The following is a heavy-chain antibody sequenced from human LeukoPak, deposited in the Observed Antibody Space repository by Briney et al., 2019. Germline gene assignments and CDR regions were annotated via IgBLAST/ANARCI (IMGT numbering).Heavy chain of an antibody. CDR1: GFTFSSYW. V-gene: IGHV3-7*01. Sequence: GGSLRLSCAASGFTFSSYWMSWVRQAPGKGLEGVANIKQDGSEKYYVDSVKGRFTISRDSAKNSLYLQMNSLRAEDTAVYYCARGNDYGDYAEDFDYWGQGTLVTVSS. D-gene: IGHD4-17*01. CDR3: ARGNDYGDYAEDFDY. CDR2: IKQDGSEK. J-gene: IGHJ4*02.